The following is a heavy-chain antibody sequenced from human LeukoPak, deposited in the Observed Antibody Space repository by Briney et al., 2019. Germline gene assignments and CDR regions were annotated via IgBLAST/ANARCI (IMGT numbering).Heavy chain of an antibody. V-gene: IGHV1-2*02. Sequence: GASMKVSCKASGYSFTGYYMHWVRQAPGQGLEWMGCINPNSGGTDYAQKFQGRVTMTRDTSISTAYMELSRLTSDDTAVYYCAGLSGYDPNYFDYWGQGTLVAVSS. CDR1: GYSFTGYY. J-gene: IGHJ4*02. CDR3: AGLSGYDPNYFDY. CDR2: INPNSGGT. D-gene: IGHD5-12*01.